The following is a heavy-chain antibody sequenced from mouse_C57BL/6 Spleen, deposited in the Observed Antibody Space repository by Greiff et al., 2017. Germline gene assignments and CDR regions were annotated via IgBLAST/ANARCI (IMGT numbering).Heavy chain of an antibody. CDR1: GYTFPGYW. D-gene: IGHD2-3*01. J-gene: IGHJ1*03. Sequence: QVQLQQSGAELMKPGASVKLSCKATGYTFPGYWIEWVKKRPGHGLEWIGEILPGSGSTNSNEKFKGKATFTADTSSNTAYMQLSSLTTEDSAIYYCARCKIDDGYYVWYFDVWGTGTTVTVSS. CDR2: ILPGSGST. CDR3: ARCKIDDGYYVWYFDV. V-gene: IGHV1-9*01.